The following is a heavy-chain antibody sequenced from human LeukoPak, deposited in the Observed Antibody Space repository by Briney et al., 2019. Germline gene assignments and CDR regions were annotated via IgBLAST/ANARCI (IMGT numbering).Heavy chain of an antibody. CDR2: IRSKAYGGTT. D-gene: IGHD2-21*01. Sequence: PGGSLRLSCTASGFTFGDYAMSWVRQAPGKGLEWVGFIRSKAYGGTTEYAASVKGRFTISRDDSKSIAYLQMNSLKTEDTAVYYCTSSLYSWFDPWGQGTLVTVSS. CDR1: GFTFGDYA. V-gene: IGHV3-49*04. CDR3: TSSLYSWFDP. J-gene: IGHJ5*02.